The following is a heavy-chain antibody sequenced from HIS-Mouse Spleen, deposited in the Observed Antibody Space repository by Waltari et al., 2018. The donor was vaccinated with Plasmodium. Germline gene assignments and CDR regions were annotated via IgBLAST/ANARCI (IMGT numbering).Heavy chain of an antibody. V-gene: IGHV3-7*01. CDR2: IKKDGSEK. D-gene: IGHD6-13*01. CDR3: SISWYWYFDL. Sequence: EVQLVESGGGLVQPGGSLRRSCAASGFTFSSYWMSWVRQVAGKGMECGANIKKDGSEKDYVDYVKSRFTIARDNAKNSLYLQMNSLRSEDTAVYYCSISWYWYFDLWGRGTLVTVSS. J-gene: IGHJ2*01. CDR1: GFTFSSYW.